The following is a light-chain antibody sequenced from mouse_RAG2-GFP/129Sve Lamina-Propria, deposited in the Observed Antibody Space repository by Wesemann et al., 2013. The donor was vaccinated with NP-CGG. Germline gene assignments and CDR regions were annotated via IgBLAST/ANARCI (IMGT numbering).Light chain of an antibody. CDR1: ENIYSY. J-gene: IGKJ1*01. V-gene: IGKV12-44*01. Sequence: DIQMNSVSSLPICICGRNCQPSHVELSENIYSYLAWYQQKQGKSPQLLVYNAKTLAEGVPSRFSGSGSGTQFSLKINSLQPEDFGSYYCQHHYGTPRTFGGGTKLEIK. CDR3: QHHYGTPRT. CDR2: NAK.